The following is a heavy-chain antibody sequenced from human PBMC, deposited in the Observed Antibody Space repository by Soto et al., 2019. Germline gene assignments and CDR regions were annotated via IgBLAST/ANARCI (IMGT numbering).Heavy chain of an antibody. Sequence: ASVKVSCKASGYTFSTYGITWVRQAPGQGLDWMGWINPLKGDTKSAANFQDRVTMTTDTSTRTAYMELRSLRSDDTAVYYCARVKVPAAILGAFDLWGQATLVTVSS. CDR2: INPLKGDT. D-gene: IGHD2-2*02. V-gene: IGHV1-18*01. CDR1: GYTFSTYG. J-gene: IGHJ3*01. CDR3: ARVKVPAAILGAFDL.